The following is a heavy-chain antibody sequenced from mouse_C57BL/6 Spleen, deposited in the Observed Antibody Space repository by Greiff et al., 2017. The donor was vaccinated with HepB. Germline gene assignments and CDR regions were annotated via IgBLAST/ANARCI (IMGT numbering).Heavy chain of an antibody. CDR3: ARNGDYDEVYYYAMDY. CDR1: GFSLTSYG. D-gene: IGHD2-4*01. J-gene: IGHJ4*01. CDR2: IWSGGST. Sequence: VQVVESGPGLVQPSQSLSITCTVSGFSLTSYGVHWVRQSPGKGLEWLGVIWSGGSTDYNAAFISRLSISKDNSKSQVFFKMNSLQADDTAIYYCARNGDYDEVYYYAMDYWGQGTSVTVSS. V-gene: IGHV2-2*01.